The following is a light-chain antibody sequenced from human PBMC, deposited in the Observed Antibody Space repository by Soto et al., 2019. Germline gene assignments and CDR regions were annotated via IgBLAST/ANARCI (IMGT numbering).Light chain of an antibody. Sequence: DIQMTQSPSSLSASVGDRVTITCRASQSISSYLNWYQQKPGKAPKLLIYAASSLQSGVPSRFSGSGSGTDFTLTISSLQPEDFVNYYCQQSYSTPITFGQGTRLEIK. J-gene: IGKJ5*01. CDR2: AAS. CDR1: QSISSY. V-gene: IGKV1-39*01. CDR3: QQSYSTPIT.